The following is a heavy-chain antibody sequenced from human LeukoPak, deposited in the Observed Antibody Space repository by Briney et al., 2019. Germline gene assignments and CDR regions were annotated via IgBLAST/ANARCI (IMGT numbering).Heavy chain of an antibody. CDR2: IYYSGST. Sequence: SETLSLTCTVSGGSISSSSYYWGWIRQPPGKGLEWIGSIYYSGSTYYNPSLKSRVTISVDTSKNQFSLKLSSVTAADTAVYYCAGVTKTRTTESTTWWFDPWGQGTLVTVSS. J-gene: IGHJ5*02. CDR1: GGSISSSSYY. CDR3: AGVTKTRTTESTTWWFDP. D-gene: IGHD1-7*01. V-gene: IGHV4-39*07.